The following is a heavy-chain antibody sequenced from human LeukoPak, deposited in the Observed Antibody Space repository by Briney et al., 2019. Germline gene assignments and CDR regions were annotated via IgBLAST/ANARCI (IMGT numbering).Heavy chain of an antibody. V-gene: IGHV4-4*07. CDR3: AREDPYDFWSGYYLFDP. Sequence: ASETLSLTCTVSGGSISSYYWSWIRQRAGKGLEWIARIYTSGSTNYNPSLKSRVTMSADTSKNQFSLKLSSVTAADTAVYYCAREDPYDFWSGYYLFDPWGQGTLVTVSS. CDR2: IYTSGST. D-gene: IGHD3-3*01. CDR1: GGSISSYY. J-gene: IGHJ5*02.